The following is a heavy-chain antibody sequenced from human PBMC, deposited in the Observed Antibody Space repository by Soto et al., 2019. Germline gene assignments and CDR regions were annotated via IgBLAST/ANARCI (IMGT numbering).Heavy chain of an antibody. D-gene: IGHD2-15*01. CDR1: GFSFSDYD. CDR3: ATAYTRRLPRRAAYYYALVV. CDR2: IGAARDP. Sequence: EVQLVESGGGSVQPGGSLRLACTASGFSFSDYDMHWVRQAPGKGLEWVSTIGAARDPYYTGSVKHRFTISRENARNSMFLQMNSVTVGDTAVYDCATAYTRRLPRRAAYYYALVVLGQGIMVTVSS. V-gene: IGHV3-13*05. J-gene: IGHJ6*02.